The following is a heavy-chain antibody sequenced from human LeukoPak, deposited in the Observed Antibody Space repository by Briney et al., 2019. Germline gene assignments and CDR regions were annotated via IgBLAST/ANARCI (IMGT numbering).Heavy chain of an antibody. Sequence: ASVKVSCKASGYTFTSYYMHWVRQAPGQGPEWMGIINPSGGSTSYAQKFQGRVTMTRDTSTSTVYMELSSLRSEDTAVYYCARVRYCSSTSCRGPFDYWGQGTLVTVSS. CDR3: ARVRYCSSTSCRGPFDY. D-gene: IGHD2-2*01. J-gene: IGHJ4*02. CDR2: INPSGGST. CDR1: GYTFTSYY. V-gene: IGHV1-46*01.